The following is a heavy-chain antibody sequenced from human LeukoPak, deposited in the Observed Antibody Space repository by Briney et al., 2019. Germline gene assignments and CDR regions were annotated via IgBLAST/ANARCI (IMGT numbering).Heavy chain of an antibody. J-gene: IGHJ6*03. V-gene: IGHV1-69*05. D-gene: IGHD6-6*01. CDR2: IIPIFGTA. CDR1: GGTFSSYA. CDR3: ARSQLAARGYYYYYYMDV. Sequence: SVKVSCKASGGTFSSYAISWVRQAPGQGLEWMGGIIPIFGTANYAQKFQGRVTITTDESTSTAYMELSSLRSEDTAVYYCARSQLAARGYYYYYYMDVWGQGTLVTVSS.